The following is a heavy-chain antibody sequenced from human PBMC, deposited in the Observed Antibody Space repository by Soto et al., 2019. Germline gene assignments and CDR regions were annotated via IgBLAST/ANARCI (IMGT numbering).Heavy chain of an antibody. CDR3: ARGFSAVKGSPPAF. D-gene: IGHD2-2*01. J-gene: IGHJ4*02. V-gene: IGHV3-23*01. CDR2: ISGSVGST. Sequence: GGSLRLSCAASGFTFSSFAMSWVRQAPGKGLDWVSAISGSVGSTYSADSVKGRFTISRDNSKNTLYLQMSSLRAEDTAVYYCARGFSAVKGSPPAFWGQGSLVTVSS. CDR1: GFTFSSFA.